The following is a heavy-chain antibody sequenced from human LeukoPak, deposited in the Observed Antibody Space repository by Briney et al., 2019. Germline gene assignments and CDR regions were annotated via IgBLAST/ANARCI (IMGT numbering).Heavy chain of an antibody. CDR3: AKSGGSGSYSFFDY. D-gene: IGHD3-10*01. J-gene: IGHJ4*02. Sequence: GGSLRLSCAASGFTFSSYGMSWVRQAPGKGLEWVSAISGSGGSTYYADSVKGRFTISRDNSKNTLYLQMNSLRAEDTAVYYCAKSGGSGSYSFFDYWGQGTLVTVSS. V-gene: IGHV3-23*01. CDR1: GFTFSSYG. CDR2: ISGSGGST.